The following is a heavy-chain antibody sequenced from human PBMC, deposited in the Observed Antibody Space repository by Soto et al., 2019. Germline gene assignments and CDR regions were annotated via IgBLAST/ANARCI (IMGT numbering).Heavy chain of an antibody. Sequence: QVPLVQSGAEVKKPGASVKVSCKASGYTFTSYGITWVRQAPGQGLEWMGWISAYNGNTNYAQKLQGRGTMTTDTHTSKGDMEVRSLRADDTTVYYCARNGNDFGSGYRGGDFYGMDGWGQGNTVNGSS. V-gene: IGHV1-18*01. J-gene: IGHJ6*02. D-gene: IGHD3-3*01. CDR2: ISAYNGNT. CDR1: GYTFTSYG. CDR3: ARNGNDFGSGYRGGDFYGMDG.